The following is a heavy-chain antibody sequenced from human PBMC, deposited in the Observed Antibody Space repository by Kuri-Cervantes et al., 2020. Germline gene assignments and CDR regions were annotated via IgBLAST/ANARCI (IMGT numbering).Heavy chain of an antibody. Sequence: SVKVSCKASGGTFSSYAISWVRQAPGQGLEWMGGIIPILGTANYAQKFQGRVTITADESTSTAYMELSSLRSEDTAVYYCARGRGRFPIVVVPAAMAPTYYYGMDVWGQGTTVTVSS. D-gene: IGHD2-2*01. CDR1: GGTFSSYA. V-gene: IGHV1-69*13. J-gene: IGHJ6*02. CDR2: IIPILGTA. CDR3: ARGRGRFPIVVVPAAMAPTYYYGMDV.